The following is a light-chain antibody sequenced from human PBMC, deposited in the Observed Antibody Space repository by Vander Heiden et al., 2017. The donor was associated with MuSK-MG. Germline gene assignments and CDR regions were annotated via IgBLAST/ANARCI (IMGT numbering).Light chain of an antibody. Sequence: DIVLTQSPDSLAVSLGERATINCKSSQSVFDSANNKNYLAWYQQKPGQPPQLLIYWASTRESGVPDRFSGSGSGTDFTLTISSLQAEDVAVYYCQQDDSTPLTFGGGTKVEIK. CDR2: WAS. CDR3: QQDDSTPLT. CDR1: QSVFDSANNKNY. J-gene: IGKJ4*01. V-gene: IGKV4-1*01.